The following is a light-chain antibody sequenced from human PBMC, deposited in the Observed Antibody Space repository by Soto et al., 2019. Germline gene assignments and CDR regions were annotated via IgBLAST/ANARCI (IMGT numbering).Light chain of an antibody. J-gene: IGKJ1*01. V-gene: IGKV4-1*01. CDR3: QQYYSTPRT. CDR2: WAS. CDR1: QSVLYSSNNKNY. Sequence: DIVMTQSPDSLAVSLGERATINCKSSQSVLYSSNNKNYLAWYQQKPGQPPKRLIYWASSRKSGVPDRFSGSGSGTDFTLTIGSLQAEDVAVYYCQQYYSTPRTFGQGTKVEIK.